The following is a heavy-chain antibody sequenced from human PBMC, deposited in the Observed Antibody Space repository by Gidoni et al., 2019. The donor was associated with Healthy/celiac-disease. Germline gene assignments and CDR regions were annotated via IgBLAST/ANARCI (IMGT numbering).Heavy chain of an antibody. D-gene: IGHD3-16*01. Sequence: VQLVETGGGLVKPGGCLRLSCAASGFTFSSYSMNWVRQAPGKVVEWVSSISSSSSYMYYADSVKGRCTISRDNAKNSLYLQMNSLRAEDTAVYYCARGPLYDWGQGTLVTVSS. V-gene: IGHV3-21*06. J-gene: IGHJ4*02. CDR1: GFTFSSYS. CDR3: ARGPLYD. CDR2: ISSSSSYM.